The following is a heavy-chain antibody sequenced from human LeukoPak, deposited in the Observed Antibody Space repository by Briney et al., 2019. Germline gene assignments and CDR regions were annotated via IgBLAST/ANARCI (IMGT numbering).Heavy chain of an antibody. Sequence: GGSLRLSCADSGFTFSSYSMNWVRQAPGKGLEWVSSISSSSSYIYYADSVKGRFTISRDNAKNSLYLQMNSLRAEDTAVYYCARDFHSGVRGVILKYFDYWGQGTLVTVSS. CDR2: ISSSSSYI. D-gene: IGHD3-10*01. CDR1: GFTFSSYS. CDR3: ARDFHSGVRGVILKYFDY. V-gene: IGHV3-21*01. J-gene: IGHJ4*02.